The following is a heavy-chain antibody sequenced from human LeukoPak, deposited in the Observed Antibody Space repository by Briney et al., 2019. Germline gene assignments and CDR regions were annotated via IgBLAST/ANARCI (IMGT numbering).Heavy chain of an antibody. Sequence: GGSLRLSCAASGFTFSSYAMSWVRQAPGKGLEWVAVISYDESNKYYADSVKGRFTISRDNSKNTLYLQMNSLRAEDTAVYYCTRGQNGGYYDYWGQGTLVTVSS. D-gene: IGHD3-10*01. CDR3: TRGQNGGYYDY. CDR2: ISYDESNK. V-gene: IGHV3-30-3*01. CDR1: GFTFSSYA. J-gene: IGHJ4*02.